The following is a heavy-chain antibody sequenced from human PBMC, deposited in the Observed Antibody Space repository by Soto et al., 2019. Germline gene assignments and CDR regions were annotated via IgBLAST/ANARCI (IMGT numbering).Heavy chain of an antibody. CDR2: MNPSTGNT. J-gene: IGHJ5*02. D-gene: IGHD5-12*01. Sequence: QVQLVQSGAEVKKPGASVKVSCKASGYTFTSYDIIWVRQATGQGLEWMGWMNPSTGNTDSAEKFQGRLTMTRNTSIRTVYMELSSLSFEDTAVYYWARARRIVAGGFDPGGQGTLVRVSS. V-gene: IGHV1-8*01. CDR3: ARARRIVAGGFDP. CDR1: GYTFTSYD.